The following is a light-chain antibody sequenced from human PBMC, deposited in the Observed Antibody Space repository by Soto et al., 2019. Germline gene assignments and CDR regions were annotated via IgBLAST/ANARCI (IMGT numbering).Light chain of an antibody. Sequence: EIVLTQSPGTLSLSPGERATLSCRASQSVSSSYLAWYQQKPGQAPRLLLYGASSRATGIPDRFSGSGSGTDFTLTSSRLEPEDFAVYYCQQYGSSPRLTFGGGTKVEIK. CDR3: QQYGSSPRLT. CDR2: GAS. J-gene: IGKJ4*01. CDR1: QSVSSSY. V-gene: IGKV3-20*01.